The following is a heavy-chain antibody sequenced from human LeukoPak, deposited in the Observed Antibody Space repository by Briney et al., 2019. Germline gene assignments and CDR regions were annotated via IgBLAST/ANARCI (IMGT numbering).Heavy chain of an antibody. CDR2: SSSGGANP. CDR3: GRDPNGDYVGAFEF. J-gene: IGHJ3*01. V-gene: IGHV3-23*01. Sequence: QAGGSLGLSCAASGFTFSKYTLVWVRQAPGKGLEWVSASSSGGANPLYADAVKGRFTISRDNSKNALYLQMNSLRAEDTAVYFCGRDPNGDYVGAFEFWGHGTTVIVSS. D-gene: IGHD4-17*01. CDR1: GFTFSKYT.